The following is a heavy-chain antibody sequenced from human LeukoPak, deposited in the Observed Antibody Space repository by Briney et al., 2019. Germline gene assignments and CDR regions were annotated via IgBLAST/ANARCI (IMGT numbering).Heavy chain of an antibody. Sequence: SVKVSCKASGGTFGSYAIRWVRQAPGQGLEWMGGIIPIFGTANYAQKFQGRVTITADESTSTAYMELSSLRSEDTAVYYCARPLYCSSTSCSVNWFDPWGQGTLVTVSS. CDR3: ARPLYCSSTSCSVNWFDP. CDR2: IIPIFGTA. CDR1: GGTFGSYA. D-gene: IGHD2-2*01. V-gene: IGHV1-69*13. J-gene: IGHJ5*02.